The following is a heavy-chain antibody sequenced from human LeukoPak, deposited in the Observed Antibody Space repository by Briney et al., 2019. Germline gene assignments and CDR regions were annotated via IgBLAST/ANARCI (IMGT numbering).Heavy chain of an antibody. J-gene: IGHJ4*02. Sequence: GGSLRLSCAASGFTFSSDWMHWVSQAPAKGMLWVSRINNDGSSTSYAASVKGRFTISRDNAKNTLYLQMNSLRAADTAVYYCARAQSSGWYIYFYYWGQGTLVTVSS. CDR2: INNDGSST. D-gene: IGHD6-19*01. V-gene: IGHV3-74*01. CDR3: ARAQSSGWYIYFYY. CDR1: GFTFSSDW.